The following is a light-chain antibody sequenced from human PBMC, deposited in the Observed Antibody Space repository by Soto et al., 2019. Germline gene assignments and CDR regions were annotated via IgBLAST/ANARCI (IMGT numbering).Light chain of an antibody. J-gene: IGLJ1*01. CDR1: SSDVGNYDY. CDR3: TSYTPSSTYV. V-gene: IGLV2-14*03. CDR2: AVS. Sequence: QSALTQPASVSGSPGQSITISCTGTSSDVGNYDYVSWYQQYPGKAPKLMIYAVSRRPSGVSNRFSGSKSGNTASLTISGLQAEDDADYYCTSYTPSSTYVFGTGTELTVL.